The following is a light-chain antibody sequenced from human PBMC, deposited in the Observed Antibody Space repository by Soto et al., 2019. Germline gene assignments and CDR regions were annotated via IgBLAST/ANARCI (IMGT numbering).Light chain of an antibody. CDR1: QSISSSY. V-gene: IGKV3-20*01. CDR2: GAS. J-gene: IGKJ3*01. Sequence: EIVLTQSPGTLSLSPGERATLSCRASQSISSSYLAWYQQKPGQAPRLLIYGASSRATGLPDRFSGSGSGTDVTLTISRLEPEDFAVYYCQQYGSSPFTFGPGTKVDIK. CDR3: QQYGSSPFT.